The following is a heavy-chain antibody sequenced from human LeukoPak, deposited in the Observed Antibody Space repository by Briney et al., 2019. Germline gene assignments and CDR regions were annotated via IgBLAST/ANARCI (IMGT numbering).Heavy chain of an antibody. J-gene: IGHJ4*02. CDR2: ISSSSSYI. Sequence: GGSLRLSCAASGFTFSSYSMNWVRQAPGKGLEWVSSISSSSSYIYYADSVKGRFTISRGNAKNSLYLQMNSLRAEDTAVYYCARDIGLGAVAYWGQGTLVTVSS. V-gene: IGHV3-21*01. CDR3: ARDIGLGAVAY. D-gene: IGHD6-13*01. CDR1: GFTFSSYS.